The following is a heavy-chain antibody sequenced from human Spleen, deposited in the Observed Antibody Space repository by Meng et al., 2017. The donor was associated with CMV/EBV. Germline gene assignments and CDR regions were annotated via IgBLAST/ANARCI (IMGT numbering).Heavy chain of an antibody. D-gene: IGHD4-17*01. CDR1: GYTFTGYY. J-gene: IGHJ4*02. Sequence: ASVKVSCKASGYTFTGYYMHWVRQAPGQGLEWMGWINPNTGVTNYAQRFQGRLTMTRDTSMSTAYMELSRLRFDDTAVYYCARGVGGDYELPLDYWGQGTLVTVSS. V-gene: IGHV1-2*02. CDR2: INPNTGVT. CDR3: ARGVGGDYELPLDY.